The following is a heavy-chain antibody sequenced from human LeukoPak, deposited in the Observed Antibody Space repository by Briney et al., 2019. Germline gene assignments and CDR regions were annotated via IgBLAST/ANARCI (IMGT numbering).Heavy chain of an antibody. D-gene: IGHD3-22*01. CDR3: ARDLGGYFMKSFDY. CDR2: INWNGGST. CDR1: GFTFDDYG. J-gene: IGHJ4*02. Sequence: PGGSLRLSCAASGFTFDDYGMSWVRQAPGKGLEWVSGINWNGGSTGYADSVKGRFTISRDNAKNSLYLQMNSLRAEDTALYYCARDLGGYFMKSFDYWGQGTLVTVSS. V-gene: IGHV3-20*04.